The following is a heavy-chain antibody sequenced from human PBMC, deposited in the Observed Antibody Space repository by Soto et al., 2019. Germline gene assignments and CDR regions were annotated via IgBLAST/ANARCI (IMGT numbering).Heavy chain of an antibody. CDR1: GGSISSYGSY. D-gene: IGHD2-8*01. V-gene: IGHV4-31*03. J-gene: IGHJ6*02. CDR3: ARDEVVIITGYTSVYYGLDV. CDR2: IYYSGST. Sequence: QVQLQESGPGLVKPSQTLSLTCTVSGGSISSYGSYWTWIRQHPGKGLECVGHIYYSGSTYYNPSLQSRGSLSLDTAKDQVSLQLTSVTAADKGGYYCARDEVVIITGYTSVYYGLDVWGQGTTVTVSS.